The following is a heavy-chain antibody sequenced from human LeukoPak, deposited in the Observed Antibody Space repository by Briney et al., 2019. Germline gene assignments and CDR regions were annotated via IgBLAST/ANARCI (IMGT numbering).Heavy chain of an antibody. Sequence: SETLSLTCTVSGGSISSSNYYWGWIRQPPGKGLEWIGNNHSGSTYYNPSLKSRVTISVDTSKNQFSLKLSSVIAADTAVYHCARGYSSSWYYNWFDPWGQGTLVTVSS. J-gene: IGHJ5*02. CDR3: ARGYSSSWYYNWFDP. CDR1: GGSISSSNYY. D-gene: IGHD6-13*01. V-gene: IGHV4-39*07. CDR2: NHSGST.